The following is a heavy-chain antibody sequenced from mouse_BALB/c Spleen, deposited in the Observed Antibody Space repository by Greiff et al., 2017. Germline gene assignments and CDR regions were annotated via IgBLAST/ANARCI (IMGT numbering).Heavy chain of an antibody. CDR2: IRLKSNNYAT. Sequence: EVQLVESGGGLVQPGGSMKLSCVASGFTFSNYWMNWVRQSPEKGLEWVAEIRLKSNNYATHYAESVKGRFTISRDDSKSSVYLQMNNLRAEDTGIYYCINWDRYYAMDYWGQGTSVTVSS. CDR1: GFTFSNYW. V-gene: IGHV6-6*02. D-gene: IGHD4-1*01. J-gene: IGHJ4*01. CDR3: INWDRYYAMDY.